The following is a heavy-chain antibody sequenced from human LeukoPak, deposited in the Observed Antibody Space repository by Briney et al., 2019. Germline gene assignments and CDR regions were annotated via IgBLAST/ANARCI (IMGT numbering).Heavy chain of an antibody. CDR2: INGDGSST. V-gene: IGHV3-74*01. J-gene: IGHJ4*02. D-gene: IGHD4-17*01. Sequence: GGSLRLSCAPSLHTFRIHFMHCVRQAPGKGLVCVSRINGDGSSTRYADSVKGRFTISRDNAKNTVYLQMNSLRGEDTAVYYCATRPADGDYGVLDYWGQGTLITVSS. CDR3: ATRPADGDYGVLDY. CDR1: LHTFRIHF.